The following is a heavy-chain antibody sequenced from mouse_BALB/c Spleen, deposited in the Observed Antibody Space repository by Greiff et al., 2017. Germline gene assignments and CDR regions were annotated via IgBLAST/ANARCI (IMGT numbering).Heavy chain of an antibody. Sequence: EVQRVESGPGLVKPSQSLSLTCSVTGYSITSGYYWNWIRQFPGNQLEWMGYISYDGSNNYNPSLKNRISITRDTSKNQFFLKLNSVTTEDTATYYCARGANWDGDYYAMDYWGQGTSVTVSS. D-gene: IGHD4-1*01. CDR2: ISYDGSN. J-gene: IGHJ4*01. V-gene: IGHV3-6*02. CDR3: ARGANWDGDYYAMDY. CDR1: GYSITSGYY.